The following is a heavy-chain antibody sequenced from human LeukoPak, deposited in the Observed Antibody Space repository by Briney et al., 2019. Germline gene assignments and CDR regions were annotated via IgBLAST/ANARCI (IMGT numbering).Heavy chain of an antibody. V-gene: IGHV4-39*01. D-gene: IGHD6-13*01. CDR1: GGSISSSSYY. Sequence: PSETLSLTCTVSGGSISSSSYYWGWIRQPPGKGLEWIGSIYYSGSTYYNPSLKSRVTISVDTSKNQFSLKLSPVTAADTAVYYCANGFQQQLPLNWFDPWGQGTLVTVSS. CDR3: ANGFQQQLPLNWFDP. CDR2: IYYSGST. J-gene: IGHJ5*02.